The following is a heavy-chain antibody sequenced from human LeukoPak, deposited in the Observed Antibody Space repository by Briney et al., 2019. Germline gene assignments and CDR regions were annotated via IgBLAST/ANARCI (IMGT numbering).Heavy chain of an antibody. V-gene: IGHV3-23*01. J-gene: IGHJ4*02. CDR1: GFTFSSYV. CDR2: ISDSGGGT. Sequence: GGSLRLSCAASGFTFSSYVMSWVRQAPGKGLEWVSTISDSGGGTYYADSVKGRFTVSRDNSKNALYLQLNSLRAEDTAVYYCATQEIFAYWGQGTLVTVSS. D-gene: IGHD5-24*01. CDR3: ATQEIFAY.